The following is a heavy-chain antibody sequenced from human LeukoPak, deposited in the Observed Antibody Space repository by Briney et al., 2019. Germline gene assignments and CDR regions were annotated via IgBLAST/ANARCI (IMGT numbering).Heavy chain of an antibody. V-gene: IGHV4-4*02. Sequence: PSETLSLTCAVSGGSISSSNWWSWVRQPPGKGLEWIGEIYHSGSTNYNPSLKSRVTISVDKSKNQSSLKLSSVTAADTAVYYCARGDVYYDILTGYYPSNWFDPWGQGTLVTVSS. CDR2: IYHSGST. CDR1: GGSISSSNW. CDR3: ARGDVYYDILTGYYPSNWFDP. D-gene: IGHD3-9*01. J-gene: IGHJ5*02.